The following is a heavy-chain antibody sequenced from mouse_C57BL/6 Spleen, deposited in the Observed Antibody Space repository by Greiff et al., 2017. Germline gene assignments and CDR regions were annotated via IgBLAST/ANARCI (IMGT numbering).Heavy chain of an antibody. Sequence: VKLVESGAELVKPGASVKLSCKASGYTFTEYTIHWVKQRSGQGLEWIGWFYPGSGSIKYNEKFKDKATLTADKSSSTVYMELSRLTSEDSAVYFCARHENGLPTNYYAMDYWGQGTSVTVSS. V-gene: IGHV1-62-2*01. D-gene: IGHD5-5*01. CDR2: FYPGSGSI. CDR3: ARHENGLPTNYYAMDY. J-gene: IGHJ4*01. CDR1: GYTFTEYT.